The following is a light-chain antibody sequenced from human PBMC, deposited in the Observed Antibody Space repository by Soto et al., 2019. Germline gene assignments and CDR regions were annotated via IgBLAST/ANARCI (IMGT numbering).Light chain of an antibody. J-gene: IGLJ3*02. CDR3: AAWDDNLNGGV. Sequence: QPVLTQPPSAPGTPGLRVTISCSGSSSNIGSNIVNWYQQLPGTAPKLLIYSNDQRPSGVADRFSGSKSGTSASLAISGLQSEDEADYYCAAWDDNLNGGVFGGGTKVTVL. CDR1: SSNIGSNI. V-gene: IGLV1-44*01. CDR2: SND.